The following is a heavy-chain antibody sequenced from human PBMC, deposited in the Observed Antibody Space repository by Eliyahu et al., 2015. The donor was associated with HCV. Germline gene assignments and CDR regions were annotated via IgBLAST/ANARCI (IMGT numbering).Heavy chain of an antibody. CDR1: GFXFSDYY. J-gene: IGHJ4*02. V-gene: IGHV3-11*01. CDR3: ARRGRWLQFGLDY. Sequence: QVQLVESGGGLVKPGGSLXLSXAASGFXFSDYYLSXIRXAPGKGLEWVSYISSSGSTIYYADSVKGRFTISRDNAKNSLYLQMNSLRAEDTAVYYCARRGRWLQFGLDYWGQGTLVTVSS. D-gene: IGHD5-24*01. CDR2: ISSSGSTI.